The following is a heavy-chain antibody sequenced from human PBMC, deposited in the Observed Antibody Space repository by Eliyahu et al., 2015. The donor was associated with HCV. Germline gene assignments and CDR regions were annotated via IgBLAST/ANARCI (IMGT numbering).Heavy chain of an antibody. V-gene: IGHV4-59*01. D-gene: IGHD6-19*01. CDR1: GGSITXYX. J-gene: IGHJ5*02. Sequence: QVQLQESGPGLVKPSETLSLTXTVSGGSITXYXXXWIRQPPGKGLEWIWYIHYTGSTNYNPPLKSXVTISVDTSKNQFSLNLTSVTAADTAMYYCASGGGGIAVTGTGGWFDPWGQGTLVTVSS. CDR2: IHYTGST. CDR3: ASGGGGIAVTGTGGWFDP.